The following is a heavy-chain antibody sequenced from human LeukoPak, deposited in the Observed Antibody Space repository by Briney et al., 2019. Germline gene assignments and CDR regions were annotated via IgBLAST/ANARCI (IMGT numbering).Heavy chain of an antibody. CDR2: INPNSGGT. D-gene: IGHD3-10*01. V-gene: IGHV1-2*02. CDR3: ARDRDYGSGIFDY. Sequence: GASVKVSCKASGYTFTGYYMHWVRQAPGQGLEWMGWINPNSGGTNYAQNFQGRVTMTRDTSISTAYMELNRLRSDDTAVYYCARDRDYGSGIFDYWGQGTLVTVSS. J-gene: IGHJ4*02. CDR1: GYTFTGYY.